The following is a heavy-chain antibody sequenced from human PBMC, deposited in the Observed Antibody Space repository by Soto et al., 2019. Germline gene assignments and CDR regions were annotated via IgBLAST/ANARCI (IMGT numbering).Heavy chain of an antibody. J-gene: IGHJ4*02. V-gene: IGHV5-51*01. CDR3: ARHRRLGIAVAHADY. CDR2: IYPGDSDT. CDR1: GYSFTSYW. D-gene: IGHD6-19*01. Sequence: GESLKISCKGSGYSFTSYWIGWVRQMPGKGLEWKEIIYPGDSDTRYSPSFQGQVTISADKSISTAYLQWSSLKASDTAMYYCARHRRLGIAVAHADYLRQGSLVTVFS.